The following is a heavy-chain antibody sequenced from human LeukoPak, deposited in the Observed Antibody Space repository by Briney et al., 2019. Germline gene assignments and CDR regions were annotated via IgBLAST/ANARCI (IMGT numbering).Heavy chain of an antibody. CDR1: GYTFTGYY. Sequence: GASVKVSCKASGYTFTGYYMHWVRQAPGQGLEWMGWINPNSGGTNYAQKFQGRVTMTRDTSISTAYMELSRLRSDDTAVYYCARGDVLLWFGELLAPGYWGQGTLVTVSS. J-gene: IGHJ4*02. CDR2: INPNSGGT. V-gene: IGHV1-2*02. D-gene: IGHD3-10*01. CDR3: ARGDVLLWFGELLAPGY.